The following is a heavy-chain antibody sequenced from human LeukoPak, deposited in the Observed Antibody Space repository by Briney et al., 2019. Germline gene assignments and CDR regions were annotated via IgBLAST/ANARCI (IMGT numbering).Heavy chain of an antibody. CDR3: ARVISISSGFYAY. D-gene: IGHD3-22*01. Sequence: GGSLRLSCAASGFTFSDYYMSWIRQAPGKGLEWLSYISGSSTDTNYADSVKGRFTISRDNAKNSLYLQINSLRVEDTAFYYCARVISISSGFYAYWGRGTLVTVSS. CDR2: ISGSSTDT. J-gene: IGHJ4*02. V-gene: IGHV3-11*06. CDR1: GFTFSDYY.